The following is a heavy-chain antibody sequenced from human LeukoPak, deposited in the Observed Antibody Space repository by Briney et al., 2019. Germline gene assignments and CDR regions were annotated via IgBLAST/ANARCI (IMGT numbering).Heavy chain of an antibody. J-gene: IGHJ1*01. CDR3: ARDGVWSGYYGYFQH. Sequence: LPGGSLRLSCAASGFTFSSYWMHWVRQAPGKGLVWVSRINSDGSSTSYADSVKGRFTISRDNSKNTLYLQMGSLRAEDMAVYYCARDGVWSGYYGYFQHWGQGTLVTVSS. D-gene: IGHD3-3*01. CDR1: GFTFSSYW. CDR2: INSDGSST. V-gene: IGHV3-74*01.